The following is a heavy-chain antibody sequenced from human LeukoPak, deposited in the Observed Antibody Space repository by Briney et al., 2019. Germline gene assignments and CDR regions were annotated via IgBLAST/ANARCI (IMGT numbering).Heavy chain of an antibody. J-gene: IGHJ1*01. Sequence: GGSLRLSCAASGFTFSNAWISWVRQAPGKGLEWVGRIKGKTDGGTTDYAAPVKGRFTISRDDSKNTLYLQMNSLKTEDTAVYYCTTVAYSSSWYKREYFQHWGQGTLVTVSS. CDR2: IKGKTDGGTT. V-gene: IGHV3-15*01. CDR1: GFTFSNAW. CDR3: TTVAYSSSWYKREYFQH. D-gene: IGHD6-13*01.